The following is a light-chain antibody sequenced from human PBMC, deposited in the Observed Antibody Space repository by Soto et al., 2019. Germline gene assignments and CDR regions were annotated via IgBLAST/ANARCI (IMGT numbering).Light chain of an antibody. Sequence: EIHMTQSPSCLSSSVGDRVIFTCRGSQGVSTWLAWYQQKPGKAPNLLIYTASSLQSGVPSRFSGSGSGTDFTLTINGLQPEDFATYYCQQAASFPINFGQGTRLEI. CDR3: QQAASFPIN. J-gene: IGKJ5*01. V-gene: IGKV1-12*01. CDR2: TAS. CDR1: QGVSTW.